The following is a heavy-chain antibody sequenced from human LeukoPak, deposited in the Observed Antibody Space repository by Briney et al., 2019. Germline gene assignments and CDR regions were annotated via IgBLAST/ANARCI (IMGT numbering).Heavy chain of an antibody. V-gene: IGHV3-23*01. Sequence: PGGSLRLSCAASGFTFSSHALSWLRQAPGKGLEWVSTISGSGGSTYYADSVKGRFTISRDNSKNTLYVQMSSLRADDTAVYYCAKGYYYGSGSYSTFDYWGQGTLVTASS. J-gene: IGHJ4*02. CDR3: AKGYYYGSGSYSTFDY. CDR1: GFTFSSHA. CDR2: ISGSGGST. D-gene: IGHD3-10*01.